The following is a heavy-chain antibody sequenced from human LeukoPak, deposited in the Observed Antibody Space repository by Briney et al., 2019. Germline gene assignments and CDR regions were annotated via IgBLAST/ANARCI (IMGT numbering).Heavy chain of an antibody. CDR3: ARNVFSS. J-gene: IGHJ5*02. V-gene: IGHV3-53*01. Sequence: GGSLRLSCAVSGFTVSSNYMSWVRQAPGKGLEWVSVIYSGGSTYYADSVKGRFTISRDNSKNTLCLQMNSLRAEDTAVYYCARNVFSSWGQGTLVTVSS. CDR1: GFTVSSNY. CDR2: IYSGGST.